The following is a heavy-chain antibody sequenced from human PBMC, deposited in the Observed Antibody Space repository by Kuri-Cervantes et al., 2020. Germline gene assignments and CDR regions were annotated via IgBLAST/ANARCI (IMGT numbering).Heavy chain of an antibody. J-gene: IGHJ4*02. CDR1: GGSISSYY. Sequence: SETLSLTCTVSGGSISSYYWSWIRQPPGKGLEWIGESNHSGGTSYNPSLKSRVTISVDTSKNQFSLRLSSVTAADTAVYYCALESGGTNSFDYWGQGTLVTVSS. V-gene: IGHV4-34*01. D-gene: IGHD2-15*01. CDR3: ALESGGTNSFDY. CDR2: SNHSGGT.